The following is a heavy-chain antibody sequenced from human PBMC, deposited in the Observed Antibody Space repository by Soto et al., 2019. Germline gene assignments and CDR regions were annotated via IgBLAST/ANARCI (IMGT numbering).Heavy chain of an antibody. V-gene: IGHV2-5*02. CDR3: AHSSGRSGDY. J-gene: IGHJ4*02. Sequence: QITLKESGPTLVKPTQTLTLTCTFSGFSLTTSGVGVGWIRQPPGKALEWLALLYWDDDKRYSPPLKSRLTITMDTSNNQVVLTMTNMDPVDTGTYFCAHSSGRSGDYWGQGTLVTVSS. D-gene: IGHD3-10*01. CDR1: GFSLTTSGVG. CDR2: LYWDDDK.